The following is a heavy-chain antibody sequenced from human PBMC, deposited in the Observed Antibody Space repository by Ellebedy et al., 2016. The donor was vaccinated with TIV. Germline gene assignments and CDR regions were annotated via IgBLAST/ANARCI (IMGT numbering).Heavy chain of an antibody. Sequence: ASVKVSCKASGYTFTNYYLHWVRQTPGQGLEWMGVINSSGGSTSYGQKFRGRVTMTRDTSTSTAYMELSSLRSEDTAVYYCARVDKARYFDWYYFDYWGQGTLVTVSS. CDR3: ARVDKARYFDWYYFDY. V-gene: IGHV1-46*01. CDR2: INSSGGST. J-gene: IGHJ4*02. CDR1: GYTFTNYY. D-gene: IGHD3-9*01.